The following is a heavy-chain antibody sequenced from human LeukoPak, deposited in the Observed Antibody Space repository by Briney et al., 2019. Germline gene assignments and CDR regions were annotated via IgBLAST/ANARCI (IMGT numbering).Heavy chain of an antibody. D-gene: IGHD3-22*01. CDR2: IYYSGST. CDR3: AGANYDSSGVH. J-gene: IGHJ4*02. V-gene: IGHV4-59*01. Sequence: SETLSLTCTVSGGSISSYYWSWIRQPPGEGLEWIGYIYYSGSTNYNPSLKSRVTISVDTSKNQFSLKLSSVTAADTAVYYCAGANYDSSGVHWGQGTLVTVSS. CDR1: GGSISSYY.